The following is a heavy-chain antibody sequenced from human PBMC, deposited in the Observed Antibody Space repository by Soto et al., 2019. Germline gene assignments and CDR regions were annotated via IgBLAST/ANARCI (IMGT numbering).Heavy chain of an antibody. CDR2: ISAYSGNT. D-gene: IGHD1-1*01. V-gene: IGHV1-18*01. CDR3: ARFDWNAIYYYYGMDV. J-gene: IGHJ6*02. CDR1: GYTFTSYG. Sequence: GASVKVSCKASGYTFTSYGISWVRQAPGQGLEWMGWISAYSGNTNYAQKLQGRVTMTTDTSTSTAYMELRSLRSDDTAVYYCARFDWNAIYYYYGMDVWGQGTTVTVSS.